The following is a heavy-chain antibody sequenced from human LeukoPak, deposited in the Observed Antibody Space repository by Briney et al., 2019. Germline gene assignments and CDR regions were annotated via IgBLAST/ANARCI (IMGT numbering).Heavy chain of an antibody. CDR1: GFTFGSYA. CDR2: ISYDGSNK. V-gene: IGHV3-30-3*01. J-gene: IGHJ6*02. D-gene: IGHD3-22*01. Sequence: GGSLRLSCAASGFTFGSYAMHWVRQAPGKGLEWVAVISYDGSNKYYADSVKGRFTISRDNSKNTLYLQMNSLRAEDTAVYYCARAYDSSGYYYYGMDVWGQGTTVTVSS. CDR3: ARAYDSSGYYYYGMDV.